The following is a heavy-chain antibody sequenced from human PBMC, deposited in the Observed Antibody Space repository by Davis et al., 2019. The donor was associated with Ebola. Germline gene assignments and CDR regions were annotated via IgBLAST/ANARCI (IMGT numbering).Heavy chain of an antibody. J-gene: IGHJ4*02. D-gene: IGHD3-22*01. Sequence: GESLKISCAASGFTFSDYYMSWIRQAPGKGLEWVSYISSSSSYTNYADSVKGRFTISRDNAKNSLYLQMNSLRAEDTAVYYCARDLYYYDSSGYHRGSFDYWGQGTLVTVSS. CDR3: ARDLYYYDSSGYHRGSFDY. CDR1: GFTFSDYY. V-gene: IGHV3-11*06. CDR2: ISSSSSYT.